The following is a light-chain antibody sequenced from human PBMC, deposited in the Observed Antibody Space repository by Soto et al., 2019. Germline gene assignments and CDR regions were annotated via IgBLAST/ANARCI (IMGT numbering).Light chain of an antibody. CDR3: LQHNSYPWT. CDR2: GAS. J-gene: IGKJ1*01. Sequence: DIQITQSPSSRSASVGDRVTITCRASQGIRNELGWYQQKPRKAPKRLIYGASSLQSGVPSRFSGSGSGTEFILTISSLQPEDFATYYCLQHNSYPWTFGQGTKVDIK. CDR1: QGIRNE. V-gene: IGKV1-17*01.